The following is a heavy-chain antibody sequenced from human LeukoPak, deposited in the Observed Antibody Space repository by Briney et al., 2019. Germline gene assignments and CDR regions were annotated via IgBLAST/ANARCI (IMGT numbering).Heavy chain of an antibody. V-gene: IGHV3-23*01. CDR3: VKRSTSGWFYFDY. D-gene: IGHD6-19*01. CDR1: RITFSRYA. J-gene: IGHJ4*02. CDR2: IGPSNGTT. Sequence: GGSLRLSCAASRITFSRYAMTWVRQAPGKGLEWVSSIGPSNGTTYYAESVKGRFTISRDNSENTLYLQLNSLRADDTAIYYCVKRSTSGWFYFDYWGQGTLVTVSS.